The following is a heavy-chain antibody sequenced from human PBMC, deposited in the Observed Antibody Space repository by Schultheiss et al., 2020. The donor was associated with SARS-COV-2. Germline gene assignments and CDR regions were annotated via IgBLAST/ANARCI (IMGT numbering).Heavy chain of an antibody. V-gene: IGHV3-7*03. CDR1: GFTFSSYW. D-gene: IGHD1-26*01. CDR3: AKILVGAYDLDY. J-gene: IGHJ4*02. CDR2: IKQDGSEK. Sequence: GGSLRLSCAASGFTFSSYWMSWVRQAPGKGLEWVANIKQDGSEKYYVDSVKGRFTISRDNSKNTLYLQMNSLRAEDTAIYYCAKILVGAYDLDYWGQGTLVTVSS.